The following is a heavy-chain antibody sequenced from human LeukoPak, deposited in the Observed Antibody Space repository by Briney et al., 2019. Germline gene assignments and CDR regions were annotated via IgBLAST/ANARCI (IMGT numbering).Heavy chain of an antibody. D-gene: IGHD3-22*01. CDR1: GFAFSRYG. J-gene: IGHJ4*02. CDR2: IWYDGSNK. Sequence: GGSLRLSCAASGFAFSRYGMHWVRQAPGKGLEWVAVIWYDGSNKYYADSVKGRFTISRDNSKNTLYLQMNSLRAEDTAVYYCARLDSSVPIDYWGQGTLVTVSS. V-gene: IGHV3-33*01. CDR3: ARLDSSVPIDY.